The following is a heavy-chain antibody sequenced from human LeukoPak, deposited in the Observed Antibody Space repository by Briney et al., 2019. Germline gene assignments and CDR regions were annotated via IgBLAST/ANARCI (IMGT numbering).Heavy chain of an antibody. J-gene: IGHJ4*02. CDR3: TSSPGYSGYDSYAYFDY. CDR1: GFTFSNAW. CDR2: IKSKTDGGTT. Sequence: TGGSLRLSCAASGFTFSNAWMSWVRQAPGKGLEWVGRIKSKTDGGTTDYAAPVKGRFTISRDDSKNTLYLQMNSLKTEDTAVYYCTSSPGYSGYDSYAYFDYWGQGTLVTVSS. V-gene: IGHV3-15*01. D-gene: IGHD5-12*01.